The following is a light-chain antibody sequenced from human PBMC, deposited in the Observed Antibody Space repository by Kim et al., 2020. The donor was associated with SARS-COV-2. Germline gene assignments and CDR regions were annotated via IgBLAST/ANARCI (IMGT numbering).Light chain of an antibody. V-gene: IGKV1-5*03. Sequence: DIQMTQSPSTLSASVGDRVTITCRASQSISSWLAWYQQKPGKAPKLLIYKASSLESGVPSRFSGSGSGTEFTLTTSSLQPDDFATYYCQQNNSYRTFGRGTKVDIK. J-gene: IGKJ1*01. CDR3: QQNNSYRT. CDR1: QSISSW. CDR2: KAS.